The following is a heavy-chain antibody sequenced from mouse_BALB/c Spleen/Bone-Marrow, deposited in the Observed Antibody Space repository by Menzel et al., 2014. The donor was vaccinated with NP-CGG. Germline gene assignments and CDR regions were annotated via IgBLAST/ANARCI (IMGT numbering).Heavy chain of an antibody. CDR3: ARSGYYRSSYFDH. V-gene: IGHV1-20*02. J-gene: IGHJ2*01. Sequence: VQLQQAGPELVKPGASVKISCKASGYSFTGYFMNWVMQSHGKSLEWIGRINPYNGDTFYNQKFKGKATLTVDKSSSTARMELRSLASEDSAVYYCARSGYYRSSYFDHWGQGTTLTSSS. CDR2: INPYNGDT. D-gene: IGHD1-1*01. CDR1: GYSFTGYF.